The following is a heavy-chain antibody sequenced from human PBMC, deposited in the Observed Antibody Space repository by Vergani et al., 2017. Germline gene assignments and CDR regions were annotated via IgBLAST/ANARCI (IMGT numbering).Heavy chain of an antibody. J-gene: IGHJ4*02. D-gene: IGHD5-24*01. V-gene: IGHV3-9*01. CDR1: GFVFDEYA. CDR2: ISWNRGKI. CDR3: VKDTGIQLRQHFEA. Sequence: EVQLVTSGGGLVQPGGSLRLSCAASGFVFDEYALHWVRQSPGKGLEWVSGISWNRGKIAYADSVKGRFTISRDTAKKSLYLQMNNLRPEDTAFYYCVKDTGIQLRQHFEAWGQGILVTVSS.